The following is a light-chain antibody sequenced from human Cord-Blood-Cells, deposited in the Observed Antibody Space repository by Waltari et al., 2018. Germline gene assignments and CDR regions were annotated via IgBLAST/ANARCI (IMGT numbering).Light chain of an antibody. Sequence: DIQMTQSPSSLSASVGDRVTITCQASQDISNYLNWYQQKPGKAPKLLIYDASNLETGVPSRFSGSGSWKNFTFTISSLQPEDIATYYCQQYDNLPITFGQGTRLEIK. CDR3: QQYDNLPIT. CDR2: DAS. V-gene: IGKV1-33*01. J-gene: IGKJ5*01. CDR1: QDISNY.